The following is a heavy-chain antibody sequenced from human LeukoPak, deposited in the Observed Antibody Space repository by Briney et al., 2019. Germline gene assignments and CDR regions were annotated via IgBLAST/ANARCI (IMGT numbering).Heavy chain of an antibody. CDR1: GGTLSSYA. V-gene: IGHV1-69*01. D-gene: IGHD6-13*01. Sequence: SVQVSCMASGGTLSSYAISWVRPAPGQGLAWMGGIIPIFVTANYAQKFQGRVTITADESTRTAYMELSSLRSEDTAVYYCARGGWSGDSSSWFPSWFDPWGQGTLATVSS. CDR2: IIPIFVTA. CDR3: ARGGWSGDSSSWFPSWFDP. J-gene: IGHJ5*02.